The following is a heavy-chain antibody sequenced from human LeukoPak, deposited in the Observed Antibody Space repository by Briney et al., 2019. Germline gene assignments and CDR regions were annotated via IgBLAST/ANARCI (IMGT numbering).Heavy chain of an antibody. Sequence: QPGGSLRLSCAVSGFTFSGFWMSWSRQAPGKGLEWVASINSDGSEGYHADVVKGRFTISRDNAKNSLYLQINSLRAEDTAVYYCARSSYSSSSSVWGQGTMVTVSS. CDR1: GFTFSGFW. V-gene: IGHV3-7*03. CDR2: INSDGSEG. CDR3: ARSSYSSSSSV. D-gene: IGHD6-6*01. J-gene: IGHJ3*01.